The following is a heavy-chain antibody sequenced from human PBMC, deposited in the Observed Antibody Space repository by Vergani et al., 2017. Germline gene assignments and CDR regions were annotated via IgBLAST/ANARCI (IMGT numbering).Heavy chain of an antibody. CDR2: VFHSGSA. CDR1: GYSISRGYY. V-gene: IGHV4-38-2*02. D-gene: IGHD3-16*01. CDR3: ARQFWVSQGVGAFET. J-gene: IGHJ3*02. Sequence: QVQLQESGPGLVKPSETLSLTCSVSGYSISRGYYWGWIRQPPGKGLEWIATVFHSGSAYYNPSLWRRVTSSVETSKNQFSLRQTTLTAADTAVYYGARQFWVSQGVGAFETWGRGTEVSVSS.